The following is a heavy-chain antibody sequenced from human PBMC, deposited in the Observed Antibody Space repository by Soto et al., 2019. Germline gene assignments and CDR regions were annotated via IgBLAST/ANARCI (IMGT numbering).Heavy chain of an antibody. CDR3: AKDTYIMVGGTHIDF. Sequence: EVHLVESGGGLVQPGRSLSLSCVASGFTFDDYAMHWVRQAPGKGLEWVSGISWNSDSSGYADSVKGRFTISRDNANNSLFLQMHSLRAEDTALYFCAKDTYIMVGGTHIDFWGRGTLVTVS. V-gene: IGHV3-9*01. J-gene: IGHJ4*02. CDR1: GFTFDDYA. CDR2: ISWNSDSS. D-gene: IGHD1-26*01.